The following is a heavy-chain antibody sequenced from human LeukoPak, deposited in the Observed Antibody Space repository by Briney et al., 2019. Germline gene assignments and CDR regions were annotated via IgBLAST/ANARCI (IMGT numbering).Heavy chain of an antibody. D-gene: IGHD4-11*01. CDR2: IYSSGST. CDR1: GGSISSYY. Sequence: SETLSLTCTVSGGSISSYYWSWIRQPAGKGLEWIGRIYSSGSTNHNPSLKSRVTMSVDTSKNQFSLKLSSATAADTAVYYCARDNSNYFYYFDYWGQGTLVTVSP. CDR3: ARDNSNYFYYFDY. J-gene: IGHJ4*02. V-gene: IGHV4-4*07.